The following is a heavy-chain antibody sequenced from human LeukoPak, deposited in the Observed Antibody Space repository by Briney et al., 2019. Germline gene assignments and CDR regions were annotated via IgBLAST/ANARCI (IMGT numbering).Heavy chain of an antibody. J-gene: IGHJ4*02. D-gene: IGHD6-13*01. Sequence: GASVMVSCKASGGTFSSYAISWVRQAPGQGLEWMGRIIPILGIANYAQKFQGRVTITADKSTSTAYMELSSLRSEDTAVYYCARAAGGPYPFDYWGQGTLVTVSS. CDR1: GGTFSSYA. V-gene: IGHV1-69*04. CDR2: IIPILGIA. CDR3: ARAAGGPYPFDY.